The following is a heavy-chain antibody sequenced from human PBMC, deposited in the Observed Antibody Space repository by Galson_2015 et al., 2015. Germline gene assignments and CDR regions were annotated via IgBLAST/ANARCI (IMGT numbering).Heavy chain of an antibody. J-gene: IGHJ6*03. CDR3: ARHYVSSVVVVPTETAYYYYYYMDV. V-gene: IGHV5-10-1*01. CDR1: GYSFTSYW. D-gene: IGHD2-15*01. Sequence: QSGAEVKKPGESLRISCKGSGYSFTSYWISWVRQMPGKGLEWMGRIDPSDSYTNYSPSFQGHVTISADKSISTAYLQWSSLKASDTAMYYCARHYVSSVVVVPTETAYYYYYYMDVWGKGTTVTVSS. CDR2: IDPSDSYT.